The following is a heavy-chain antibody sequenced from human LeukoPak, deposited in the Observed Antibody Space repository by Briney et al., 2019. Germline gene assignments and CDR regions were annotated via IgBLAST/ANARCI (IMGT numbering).Heavy chain of an antibody. J-gene: IGHJ4*02. CDR2: INPSGGST. CDR1: GYTFTSYY. V-gene: IGHV1-46*01. CDR3: ARDLGVKSSSSKEGLGGY. Sequence: GASVKVSCKASGYTFTSYYMHWVRQAPGQGLEWMGIINPSGGSTSYAQKFQGRVTMTRDTSTSTVYMELSSLRSEDTAVYYCARDLGVKSSSSKEGLGGYWGQGTLVTVSS. D-gene: IGHD6-6*01.